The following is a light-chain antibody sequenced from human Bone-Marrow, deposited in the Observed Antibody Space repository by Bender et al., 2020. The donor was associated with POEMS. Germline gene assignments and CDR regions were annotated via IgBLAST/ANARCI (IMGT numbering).Light chain of an antibody. CDR3: CAYAASGV. J-gene: IGLJ3*02. CDR1: SSDVGSSDR. V-gene: IGLV2-23*02. Sequence: QSALTQPRSVSGSPGQSVTISCTGTSSDVGSSDRVSWYQQHPGKVPKLIISEVNKRPSGVSNRFAGSKSNNTASLTISGLQAEDEADYYCCAYAASGVFGGGTKVIVL. CDR2: EVN.